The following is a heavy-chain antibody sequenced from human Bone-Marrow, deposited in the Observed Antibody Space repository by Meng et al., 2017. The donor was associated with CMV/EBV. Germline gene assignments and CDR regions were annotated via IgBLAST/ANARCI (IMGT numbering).Heavy chain of an antibody. CDR2: IWYDGSNK. J-gene: IGHJ5*02. CDR1: GFTFSSYG. CDR3: AREHIVVVPAAIGSWFDP. Sequence: GGSLRLSCAASGFTFSSYGMHWVRQAPGKGLEWVAVIWYDGSNKYYADSVKGRFTISRDNSKNTLYLQMNSLRAEDTAVYYCAREHIVVVPAAIGSWFDPWGQGTLVTVSS. D-gene: IGHD2-2*02. V-gene: IGHV3-33*01.